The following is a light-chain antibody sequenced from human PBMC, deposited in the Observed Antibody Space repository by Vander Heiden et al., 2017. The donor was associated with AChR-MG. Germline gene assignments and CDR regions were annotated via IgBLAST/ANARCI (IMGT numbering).Light chain of an antibody. CDR2: AAS. CDR1: QTVSTY. Sequence: DIQLTQSPSSLSASVGDRVTITCRASQTVSTYLNWYQQKPGKAPKLLIYAASTLQSGVPSRFTGSGSGTDFTLTINRLQPEDFATYYCLQCYRTRWTFGQGTKVDLK. CDR3: LQCYRTRWT. J-gene: IGKJ1*01. V-gene: IGKV1-39*01.